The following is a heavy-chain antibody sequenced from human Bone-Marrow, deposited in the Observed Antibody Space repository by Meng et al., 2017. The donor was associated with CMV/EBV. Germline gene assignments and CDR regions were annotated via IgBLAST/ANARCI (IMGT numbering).Heavy chain of an antibody. CDR2: IYYSGST. Sequence: SETLSLSCTVSGGSISSSSYYWGWIRQPPGKGLEWIGTIYYSGSTYYNPSLKSRVTISVDTSKNQLSLKLSSVTAADTAVYYCARGSTGWGVWGQGTTVTVSS. V-gene: IGHV4-39*07. D-gene: IGHD1-1*01. J-gene: IGHJ6*02. CDR1: GGSISSSSYY. CDR3: ARGSTGWGV.